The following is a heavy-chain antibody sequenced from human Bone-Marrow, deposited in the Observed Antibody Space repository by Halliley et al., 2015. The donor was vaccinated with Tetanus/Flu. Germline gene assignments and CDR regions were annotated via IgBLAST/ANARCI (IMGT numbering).Heavy chain of an antibody. J-gene: IGHJ5*02. CDR3: ARTTGYGNYFWFDP. Sequence: VQLVQSGAGVKKPGESLRISCKGSGYSFTSHWISWVRQMPGKGLEWMGRIDPTDAYSNYSPTFQGHVTISADKSISTAFLQWGGLKASDTAMYYCARTTGYGNYFWFDPWGQGTLVTVSS. CDR1: GYSFTSHW. V-gene: IGHV5-10-1*01. CDR2: IDPTDAYS. D-gene: IGHD3-22*01.